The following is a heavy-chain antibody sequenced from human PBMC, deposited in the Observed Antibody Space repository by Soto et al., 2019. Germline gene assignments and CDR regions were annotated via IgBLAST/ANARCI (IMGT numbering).Heavy chain of an antibody. D-gene: IGHD3-10*01. J-gene: IGHJ6*01. CDR3: AREGYYSGSGTYSPPRFYGMDV. CDR1: GYTFSSYG. Sequence: QAQLVQSGVEVKKAGASVKVSCKASGYTFSSYGISWARQAPGQGLEWMGWISDYNGNTQYAQKFQGRVFMTTDTATRTAYMELRGLRSDDTVVYFCAREGYYSGSGTYSPPRFYGMDVWGQGTTVTVSS. V-gene: IGHV1-18*01. CDR2: ISDYNGNT.